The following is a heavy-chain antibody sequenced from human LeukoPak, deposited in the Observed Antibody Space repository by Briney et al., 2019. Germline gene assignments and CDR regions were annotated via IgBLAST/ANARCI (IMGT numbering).Heavy chain of an antibody. CDR2: IAYGGTYT. J-gene: IGHJ6*02. Sequence: AGSLRLSCAASGFTFSDYARHWVRQAPGKGLEWVAVIAYGGTYTHHADSLKGRFTISRDNSRDTLYLQINSLRPEDTALYYCARNKAITAFFGMDVWGQGTTIIVSS. D-gene: IGHD2/OR15-2a*01. CDR1: GFTFSDYA. V-gene: IGHV3-30*03. CDR3: ARNKAITAFFGMDV.